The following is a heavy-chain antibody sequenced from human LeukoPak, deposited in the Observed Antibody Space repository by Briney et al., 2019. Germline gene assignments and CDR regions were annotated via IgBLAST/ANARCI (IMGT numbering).Heavy chain of an antibody. Sequence: SETLSLTCTVSGGSISSSTSYWGWIRQSPGRGLEWIGSVLFSGATYYNPPLRSRITMSVDSSKRRFSLRLTSVTAADTAIYYCAARMDSILHPFDFLPPNFDSWGQGVLSPSPQ. V-gene: IGHV4-39*02. CDR3: AARMDSILHPFDFLPPNFDS. D-gene: IGHD3-9*01. CDR1: GGSISSSTSY. CDR2: VLFSGAT. J-gene: IGHJ4*02.